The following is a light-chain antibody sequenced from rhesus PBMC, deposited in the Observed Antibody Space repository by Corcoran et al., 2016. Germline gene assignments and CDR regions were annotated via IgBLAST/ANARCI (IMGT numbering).Light chain of an antibody. V-gene: IGKV1-74*01. CDR1: ENVNNY. CDR2: KAS. J-gene: IGKJ4*01. CDR3: QHGYGTPLT. Sequence: DIQMTQSPSSLSASVGDRVTITCRASENVNNYLNWYQQKPGKAPKLLIYKASNLQSGVPSRFSGRGAGTDDTLTISSRQPEDVATYYCQHGYGTPLTFGGGTKVELK.